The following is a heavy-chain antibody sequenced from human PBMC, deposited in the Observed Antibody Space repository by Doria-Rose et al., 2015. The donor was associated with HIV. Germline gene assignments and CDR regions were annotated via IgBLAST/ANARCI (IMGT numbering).Heavy chain of an antibody. CDR1: GVSLSSPGMG. CDR3: ARIKSSRWYHKYYFDF. CDR2: IFSDDER. J-gene: IGHJ4*02. D-gene: IGHD6-13*01. Sequence: QITLKESGPVLVKPTETLTLTCTVSGVSLSSPGMGVSWIRQPPGKALEWLANIFSDDERSYTASLKSRLTISSGTSKRQVVLTMTDMDPVDTATYYCARIKSSRWYHKYYFDFWGQGTLVIVSA. V-gene: IGHV2-26*01.